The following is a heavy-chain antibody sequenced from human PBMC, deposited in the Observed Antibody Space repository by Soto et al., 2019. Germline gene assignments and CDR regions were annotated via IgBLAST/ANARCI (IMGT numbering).Heavy chain of an antibody. J-gene: IGHJ4*02. CDR3: ARDGTGGSGFDY. D-gene: IGHD6-19*01. CDR2: IWYDGSNK. CDR1: GFTSSSYG. Sequence: QVQLVESGGGVVQPGRSLRLSCAASGFTSSSYGMHWVRQAPGKGLEWVAVIWYDGSNKYYADSVKGRFTISRDNSKNTLYLQMNSLRAEDTAVYYCARDGTGGSGFDYWGQGTLVTVSS. V-gene: IGHV3-33*01.